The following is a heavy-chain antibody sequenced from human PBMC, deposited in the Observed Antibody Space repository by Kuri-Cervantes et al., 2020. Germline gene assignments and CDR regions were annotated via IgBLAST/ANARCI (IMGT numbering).Heavy chain of an antibody. D-gene: IGHD3-16*01. J-gene: IGHJ6*03. CDR1: GFTFSTYW. V-gene: IGHV3-74*01. Sequence: GESLKISCAASGFTFSTYWMFWVRQAPGKGLLWVSRINPDGGITNYADSAKGRFTISRDNAKNTLYLQMNSLRDEDTAVYYCARPPGDPQTYYYYYMDVWGKGTTVTVSS. CDR2: INPDGGIT. CDR3: ARPPGDPQTYYYYYMDV.